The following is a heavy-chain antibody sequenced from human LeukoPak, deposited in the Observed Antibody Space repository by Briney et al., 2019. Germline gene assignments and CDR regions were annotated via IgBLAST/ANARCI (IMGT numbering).Heavy chain of an antibody. V-gene: IGHV4-59*08. D-gene: IGHD4-17*01. CDR3: ARGYGDYRIYYFDY. CDR1: GGSISNYY. J-gene: IGHJ4*02. CDR2: IHYSGSS. Sequence: SETLSLTSTVSGGSISNYYWSWIRQPPGKGLEWIGYIHYSGSSNYNPSLTSRVTISVDTSKKQFSLRLSSVTAADTAVYYCARGYGDYRIYYFDYWGQGTLVTVSS.